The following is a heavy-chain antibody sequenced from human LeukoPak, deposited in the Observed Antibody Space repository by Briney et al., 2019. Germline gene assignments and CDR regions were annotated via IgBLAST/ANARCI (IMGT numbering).Heavy chain of an antibody. CDR2: IYYNGVT. CDR1: GASITSSNYY. V-gene: IGHV4-39*07. CDR3: AREGKLTGYSGGLGFNY. Sequence: SETLSLTCTVSGASITSSNYYWLWLRQSRRKGLEWIGSIYYNGVTYYNLSLKSRVTISVDTSKYQCSLRLSSVTAADTAVYYCAREGKLTGYSGGLGFNYWGQGTLVTVSS. D-gene: IGHD6-19*01. J-gene: IGHJ4*02.